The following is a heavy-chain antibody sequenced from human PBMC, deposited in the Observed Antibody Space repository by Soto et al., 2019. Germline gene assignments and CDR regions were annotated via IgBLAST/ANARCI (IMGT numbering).Heavy chain of an antibody. CDR1: GGSINSGAYY. V-gene: IGHV4-31*03. D-gene: IGHD1-1*01. CDR2: ISYRGTT. J-gene: IGHJ5*02. Sequence: QVQLHESGPGLVKPSQTLSLTCTVSGGSINSGAYYLSWVRQHQGKGLEWIGAISYRGTTYYNPSLHGRITMSVDTSKTHLSLKLSSVTAADTAVYYCARMSATGTRWFDPWGPGTLVTVSS. CDR3: ARMSATGTRWFDP.